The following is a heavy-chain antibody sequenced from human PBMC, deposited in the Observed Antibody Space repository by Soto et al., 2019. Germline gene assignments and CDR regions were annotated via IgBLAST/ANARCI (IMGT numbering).Heavy chain of an antibody. CDR3: ARGSNNKVFDP. V-gene: IGHV3-33*01. Sequence: QVQLVESGGGVVQPGRSLRLSCEASGFTFRNHGMHWVRQAPGKGPEWVAVIWYDGSEQYYADSVKGRFTISRDNSQNTLYLQMNSLRVEDTAVYYCARGSNNKVFDPWGQGTVVTVS. CDR2: IWYDGSEQ. CDR1: GFTFRNHG. D-gene: IGHD1-26*01. J-gene: IGHJ5*02.